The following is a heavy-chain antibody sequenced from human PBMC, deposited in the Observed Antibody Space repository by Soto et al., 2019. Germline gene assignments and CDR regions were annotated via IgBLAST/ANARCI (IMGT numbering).Heavy chain of an antibody. CDR3: ARFYYDFWSGYSTHNWFDP. CDR1: GGSISSYY. CDR2: IYYSGGT. D-gene: IGHD3-3*01. J-gene: IGHJ5*02. Sequence: SETLSLTCTVSGGSISSYYWSWIRQPPGKGLEWIGYIYYSGGTNYNPSLKSRVTISVDTSKNQFSLKLSSVTAADTAVYYCARFYYDFWSGYSTHNWFDPWGQGTLVTVS. V-gene: IGHV4-59*01.